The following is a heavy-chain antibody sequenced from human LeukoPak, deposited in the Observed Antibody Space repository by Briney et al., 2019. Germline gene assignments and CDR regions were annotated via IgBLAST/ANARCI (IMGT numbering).Heavy chain of an antibody. D-gene: IGHD3-10*01. J-gene: IGHJ5*02. Sequence: GSLRLSCAASGFTFSNAWMSCVRQPPGKGLEWIGEIYHSGSTNYNPSLKSRVTISVDKSKNQFSLKLSSVTAADTAVYYCARGGRHGGRVCFDPWGQGTLVTVSS. CDR1: GFTFSNAW. CDR2: IYHSGST. V-gene: IGHV4-4*02. CDR3: ARGGRHGGRVCFDP.